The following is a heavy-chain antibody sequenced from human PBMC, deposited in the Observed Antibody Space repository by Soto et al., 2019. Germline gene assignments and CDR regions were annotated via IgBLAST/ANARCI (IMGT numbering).Heavy chain of an antibody. J-gene: IGHJ4*02. CDR2: ISAYNGNT. D-gene: IGHD6-19*01. CDR1: GYTFTSYG. V-gene: IGHV1-18*01. Sequence: SVRFSCKAAGYTFTSYGITWLRQAPGQGLEWMGWISAYNGNTNYAQKLQGRVTMTTDTSTSTAYMELRSLRSDDTAVYYCGTDAGYSSGWYRYWGQGTLVAVS. CDR3: GTDAGYSSGWYRY.